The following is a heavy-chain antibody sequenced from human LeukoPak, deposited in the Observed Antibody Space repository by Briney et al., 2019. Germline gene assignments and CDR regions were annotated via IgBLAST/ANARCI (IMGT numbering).Heavy chain of an antibody. J-gene: IGHJ4*02. V-gene: IGHV4-30-2*01. CDR2: VDHSGST. D-gene: IGHD3-10*01. CDR3: ARAGRVKGLDY. Sequence: SETLSLTCSVSGGAINSGANYWNWIRQPPGKGLEWIGSVDHSGSTYYKSSLKSRVTISVDTSKNQFSLKLSSVTAADTAVYYCARAGRVKGLDYWGQGTLVTVSS. CDR1: GGAINSGANY.